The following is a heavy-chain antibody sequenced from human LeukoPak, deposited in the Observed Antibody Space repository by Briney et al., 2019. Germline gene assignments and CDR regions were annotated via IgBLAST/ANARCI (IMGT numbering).Heavy chain of an antibody. J-gene: IGHJ4*02. V-gene: IGHV4-34*01. Sequence: PSETLSLTCAVYGGSFSGYYWSWIRQPPGKGLEWIGEINHSGSTNYNPSLKSRVTISVDTSKNQFSLKLSSVTAADTAVYYCARHALLAAAGISGNDYWGQGTLVTVSS. CDR2: INHSGST. CDR3: ARHALLAAAGISGNDY. CDR1: GGSFSGYY. D-gene: IGHD6-13*01.